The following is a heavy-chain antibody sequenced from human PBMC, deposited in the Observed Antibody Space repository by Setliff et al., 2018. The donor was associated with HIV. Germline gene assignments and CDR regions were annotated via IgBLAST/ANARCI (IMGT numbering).Heavy chain of an antibody. CDR1: GYTFTTYS. CDR2: ISPSGGGK. J-gene: IGHJ4*02. V-gene: IGHV1-46*01. Sequence: ASVKVSCKAFGYTFTTYSIYWVRQAPGQGLEWMGIISPSGGGKRDAQKFQGRISMTRDTSTSTVYMELSSLRSEDTAVYYCARGGLLFGMMNYFDSWGQGTLVTVSS. CDR3: ARGGLLFGMMNYFDS. D-gene: IGHD2-21*02.